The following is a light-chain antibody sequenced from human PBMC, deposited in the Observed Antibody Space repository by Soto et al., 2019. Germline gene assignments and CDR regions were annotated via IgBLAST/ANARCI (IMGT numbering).Light chain of an antibody. V-gene: IGKV3-11*01. J-gene: IGKJ5*01. CDR1: QSVSSY. Sequence: EIVFGQSVTALAFGGCEGSSLSCRASQSVSSYLAWYQQKPGQAPRLLIYDASNRATGIPARFSGSGSGTDFTLTISSLETEDFAVYYCQQSSNLITFGQGTRLEIK. CDR3: QQSSNLIT. CDR2: DAS.